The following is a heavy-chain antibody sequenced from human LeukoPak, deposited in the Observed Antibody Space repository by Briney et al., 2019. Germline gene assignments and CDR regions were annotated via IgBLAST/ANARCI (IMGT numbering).Heavy chain of an antibody. CDR3: ARILAVASFHPFDY. CDR2: IWYDGSNK. D-gene: IGHD6-19*01. CDR1: GFTFSSYG. Sequence: GRSLRLSCGASGFTFSSYGMHWVRQAPGKGLEWVAVIWYDGSNKFYADPVKGRFTISRDNSKNTLFLQMNSLRAEDAAVYYCARILAVASFHPFDYWGQGTLVTVSS. J-gene: IGHJ4*02. V-gene: IGHV3-33*01.